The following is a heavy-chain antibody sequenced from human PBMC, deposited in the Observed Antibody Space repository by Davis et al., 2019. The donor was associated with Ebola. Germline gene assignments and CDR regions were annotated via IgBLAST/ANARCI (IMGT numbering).Heavy chain of an antibody. V-gene: IGHV1-69*13. CDR1: GGTLSSYT. D-gene: IGHD1-26*01. Sequence: SVKVPCKASGGTLSSYTITRVRQAPGPGLEWMGWVIPVFGTTNYAQKFQGRVTLTADETTSTAYMELTNLRSDDTAVYYCAREVGETKLDQWGQGTLITVSS. CDR3: AREVGETKLDQ. CDR2: VIPVFGTT. J-gene: IGHJ4*02.